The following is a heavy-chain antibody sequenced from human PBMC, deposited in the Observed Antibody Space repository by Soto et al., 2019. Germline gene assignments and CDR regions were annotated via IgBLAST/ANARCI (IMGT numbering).Heavy chain of an antibody. J-gene: IGHJ6*02. CDR2: INPNSGGT. Sequence: QVQLVQSRAEVKKPGASVKVSCKASGYTFTGYYMHWVRQAPGQGLEWMGWINPNSGGTNYAQKFQGWVTMTRDTSISTAYMELSRLRSDDTAVYYCARGYDSSGYYEDYYYYGIDVWGQGTTVTVSS. CDR1: GYTFTGYY. D-gene: IGHD3-22*01. V-gene: IGHV1-2*04. CDR3: ARGYDSSGYYEDYYYYGIDV.